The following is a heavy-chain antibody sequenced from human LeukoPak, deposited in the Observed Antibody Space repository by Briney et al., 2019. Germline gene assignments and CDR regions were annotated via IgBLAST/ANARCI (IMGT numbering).Heavy chain of an antibody. J-gene: IGHJ4*02. D-gene: IGHD5-12*01. Sequence: SETLSLTCTVSGGSISSSSYYWGWIRQPPGKGLEWIGSIYYSGSTYYNPSLKSRVTISVDTSKNQFSLKLSSVTAVDTAVYYCAIRGSIYSGYHDPRDYWGQGTLVTVSS. CDR2: IYYSGST. V-gene: IGHV4-39*01. CDR1: GGSISSSSYY. CDR3: AIRGSIYSGYHDPRDY.